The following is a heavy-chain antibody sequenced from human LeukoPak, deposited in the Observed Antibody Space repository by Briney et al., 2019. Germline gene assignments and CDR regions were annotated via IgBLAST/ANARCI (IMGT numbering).Heavy chain of an antibody. CDR3: AKDPATYCGGDCYMPLMDV. CDR1: GFTFSSYG. J-gene: IGHJ6*04. CDR2: ISYDGSNK. D-gene: IGHD2-21*01. V-gene: IGHV3-30*18. Sequence: PGGSLRLSCAASGFTFSSYGMHWVRQAPGKGLEWVAVISYDGSNKYYADSVKGRFTISRDNSKNTLYLQMNSLRAEDTAVYYCAKDPATYCGGDCYMPLMDVWGEGTTVTVSS.